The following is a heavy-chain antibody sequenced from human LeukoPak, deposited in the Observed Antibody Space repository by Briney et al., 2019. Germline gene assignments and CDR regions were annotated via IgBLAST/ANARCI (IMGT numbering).Heavy chain of an antibody. Sequence: GGSLRLSCAASGFTFSSYAMHWVRQAPGKGLEWVAVISYDGSNKYYADSVKGRFTISRDNSKNTLYLQMNSLRAEDTAVYCCARGFSSSSVVGYWGQGTLVTVSS. CDR1: GFTFSSYA. CDR3: ARGFSSSSVVGY. J-gene: IGHJ4*02. CDR2: ISYDGSNK. D-gene: IGHD6-6*01. V-gene: IGHV3-30-3*01.